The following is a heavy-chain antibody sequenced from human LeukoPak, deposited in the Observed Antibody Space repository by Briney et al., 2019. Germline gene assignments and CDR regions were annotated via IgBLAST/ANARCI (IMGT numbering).Heavy chain of an antibody. D-gene: IGHD3-22*01. Sequence: VRXAPGKGLEWVAVISYDGSNKYYADSVKGRSTISRDNSKNTLYLQMNSLRAEDTAVYYCAKDSSGYSDYWGQGTLVTVSS. J-gene: IGHJ4*02. V-gene: IGHV3-30*18. CDR3: AKDSSGYSDY. CDR2: ISYDGSNK.